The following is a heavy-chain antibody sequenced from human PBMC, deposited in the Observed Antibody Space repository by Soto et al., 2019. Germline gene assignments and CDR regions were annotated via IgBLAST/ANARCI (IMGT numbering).Heavy chain of an antibody. CDR3: AKDSSVTAAGSGGWFDS. D-gene: IGHD6-13*01. Sequence: QVQLVESGGGVVQPGRSLRLSCAASGFDFNTYGLHWVRQATGKGLEWVAAISFDGGSQYYADSVKGRFTISRDKSNSTLYLQMNSLGAEDTATYFCAKDSSVTAAGSGGWFDSWGPGTLVIVS. J-gene: IGHJ5*01. CDR2: ISFDGGSQ. V-gene: IGHV3-30*18. CDR1: GFDFNTYG.